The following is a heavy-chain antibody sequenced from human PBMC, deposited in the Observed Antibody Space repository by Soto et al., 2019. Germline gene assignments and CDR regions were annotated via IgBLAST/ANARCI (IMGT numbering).Heavy chain of an antibody. CDR2: ISSSSSTI. V-gene: IGHV3-48*02. CDR3: ARDYGDPTWVESDWFDP. D-gene: IGHD4-17*01. Sequence: QPGGSLRLSCAASGFTFSSYSMNWVRQAPGKGLEWVSYISSSSSTIYYADSVKGRFTISRDNAKNSLYLQMNSLRDEDTAVYYCARDYGDPTWVESDWFDPWGQGTLVTVSS. CDR1: GFTFSSYS. J-gene: IGHJ5*02.